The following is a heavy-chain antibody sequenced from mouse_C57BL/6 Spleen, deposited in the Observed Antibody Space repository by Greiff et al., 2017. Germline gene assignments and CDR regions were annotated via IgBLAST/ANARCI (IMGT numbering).Heavy chain of an antibody. D-gene: IGHD1-3*01. V-gene: IGHV1-69*01. CDR3: ARMNYYWYFDV. Sequence: VQLQQPGAELVMPGASVKLSCKASGYTFTSYWMHWVKQRPGQGLEWIGEIDPSDSYTNYNQKFKGKSTLTVDKSSSTAYMQLSSLTSEDSAVYYCARMNYYWYFDVWGTGTTVTVSS. J-gene: IGHJ1*03. CDR1: GYTFTSYW. CDR2: IDPSDSYT.